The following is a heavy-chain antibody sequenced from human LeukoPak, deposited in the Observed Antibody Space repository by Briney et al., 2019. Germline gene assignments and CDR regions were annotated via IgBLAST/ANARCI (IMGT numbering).Heavy chain of an antibody. V-gene: IGHV3-74*01. CDR2: ISPTGSTT. CDR3: ARGPNSNWSGLDF. D-gene: IGHD6-6*01. Sequence: GGSLRLSCTASGFSFSGHWMHWARQLPGKGLVWVSRISPTGSTTSYADSVKGRFTVSRDNAKNTLYLQVNNLRAEDMAVYYCARGPNSNWSGLDFWGQGTLLTVSS. J-gene: IGHJ4*02. CDR1: GFSFSGHW.